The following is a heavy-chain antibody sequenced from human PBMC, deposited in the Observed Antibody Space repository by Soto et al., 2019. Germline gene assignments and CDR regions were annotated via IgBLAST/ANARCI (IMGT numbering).Heavy chain of an antibody. V-gene: IGHV4-39*01. D-gene: IGHD5-18*01. CDR3: ARLPEKGHGYKYGMDF. CDR2: IYYSGTT. CDR1: GGSISSSSYY. Sequence: LSLTCSVSGGSISSSSYYWGWIRQPPGKGLERIGSIYYSGTTYYNPSLSGRVTMSLDTSKTQFSLKVSSVTAADTAVYYCARLPEKGHGYKYGMDFRDQGTTVTVSS. J-gene: IGHJ6*02.